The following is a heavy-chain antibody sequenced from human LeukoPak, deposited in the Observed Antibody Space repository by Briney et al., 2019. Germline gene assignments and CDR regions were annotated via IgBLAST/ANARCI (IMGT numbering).Heavy chain of an antibody. CDR2: INPNSGDT. CDR3: SRASTIAAPGAIPNDF. V-gene: IGHV1-2*02. CDR1: GYTFTGYY. Sequence: GASVTVSCKASGYTFTGYYMHWVRQAPEQGLGWMGWINPNSGDTNYAYKFQGRVTMTRDTSISTAYMELSSLTSDDSAVYFCSRASTIAAPGAIPNDFWGQGTLVTVSS. D-gene: IGHD6-13*01. J-gene: IGHJ4*02.